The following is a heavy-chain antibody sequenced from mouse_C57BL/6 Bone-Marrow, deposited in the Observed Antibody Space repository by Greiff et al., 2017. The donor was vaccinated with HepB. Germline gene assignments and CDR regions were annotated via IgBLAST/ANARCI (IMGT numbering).Heavy chain of an antibody. D-gene: IGHD2-14*01. V-gene: IGHV5-4*01. CDR1: GFTFSSYA. CDR2: ISDGGSYT. Sequence: EVQVVESGGGLAKPGGSLKLSCAASGFTFSSYAMSWVRQTPEKRLEWVATISDGGSYTYYPDNVKGRVTISRDNAKNNLYLQMSHLKSEDAAMYDCASASYYREAWFAFWGQGTLVTVSA. CDR3: ASASYYREAWFAF. J-gene: IGHJ3*01.